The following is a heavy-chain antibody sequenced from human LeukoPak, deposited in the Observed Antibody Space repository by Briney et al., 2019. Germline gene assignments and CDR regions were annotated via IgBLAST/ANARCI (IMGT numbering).Heavy chain of an antibody. CDR1: GFTFSSYE. V-gene: IGHV3-48*03. Sequence: QPGGSLRLSCAASGFTFSSYEMNWVRQAPGKGLEWGSYISSSGSTIYYADSVKGRFTISRDNAKNSLYLQMNSLRAEDTAVYYCARVKSGSYFDYWGQGTLVTVSS. J-gene: IGHJ4*02. CDR2: ISSSGSTI. D-gene: IGHD3-3*01. CDR3: ARVKSGSYFDY.